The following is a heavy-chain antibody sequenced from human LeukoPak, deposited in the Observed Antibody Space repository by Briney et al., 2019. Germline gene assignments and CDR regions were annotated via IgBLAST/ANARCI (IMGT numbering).Heavy chain of an antibody. V-gene: IGHV3-13*01. CDR2: IGNSGGT. J-gene: IGHJ3*01. D-gene: IGHD1-26*01. CDR3: ARGRQGGKSYSNVFDV. CDR1: GFTFSRYD. Sequence: PGGSLRLSCAASGFTFSRYDMHWVRQVPGKGLEWVSGIGNSGGTYYPGSVKGRFSISRENAKNSLYLQVNSLRAGYTAVYYCARGRQGGKSYSNVFDVGDKGKMATFSS.